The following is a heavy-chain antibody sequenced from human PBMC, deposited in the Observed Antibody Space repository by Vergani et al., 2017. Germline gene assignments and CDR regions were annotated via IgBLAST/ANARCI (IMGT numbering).Heavy chain of an antibody. V-gene: IGHV4-4*03. CDR2: ISHSGST. J-gene: IGHJ3*02. D-gene: IGHD2-15*01. CDR3: ARDPKSYCSGGSCFSVWGAFDI. CDR1: GDSSRSNKW. Sequence: QVQLQESGPGLVKPPGTLSLTCAVPGDSSRSNKWWTWVRQSPGKTLEWIGEISHSGSTNYNPSLKGRVTLSLDTSKNQFSLRLSSVTAADTAVYYCARDPKSYCSGGSCFSVWGAFDIWGRGTTVTVSS.